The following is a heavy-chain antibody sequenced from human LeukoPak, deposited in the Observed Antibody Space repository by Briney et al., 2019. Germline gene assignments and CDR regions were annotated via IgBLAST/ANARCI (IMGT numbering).Heavy chain of an antibody. CDR3: ATSRTFDY. V-gene: IGHV3-74*01. Sequence: GGSLRLSCAASGFTFSSYWMHWVRQAPGKGLVWVSHINSDGSSTNYADSVKDRFTISRDNAKNTVYLQMNSLRAEDTAVYYCATSRTFDYWGQGTLVTVSS. CDR1: GFTFSSYW. J-gene: IGHJ4*02. D-gene: IGHD2-8*01. CDR2: INSDGSST.